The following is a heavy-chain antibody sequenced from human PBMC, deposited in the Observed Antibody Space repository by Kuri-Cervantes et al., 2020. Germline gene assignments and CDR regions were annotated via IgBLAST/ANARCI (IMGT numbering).Heavy chain of an antibody. CDR3: AKDIGQIYYYYGMDV. Sequence: GGSLRLSCAASGFTFSSYGMHWVRQAPGKGLEWVAVISYDGSNKYYADSVKGRFTISRDNSKNTLYLQMNSLRAEDTAVYYCAKDIGQIYYYYGMDVWGQGTTVTVSS. J-gene: IGHJ6*02. D-gene: IGHD1-26*01. CDR2: ISYDGSNK. V-gene: IGHV3-30*18. CDR1: GFTFSSYG.